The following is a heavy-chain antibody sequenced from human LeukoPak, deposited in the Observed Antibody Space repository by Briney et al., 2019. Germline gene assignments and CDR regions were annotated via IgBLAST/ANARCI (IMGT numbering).Heavy chain of an antibody. CDR2: INPNSGGT. V-gene: IGHV1-2*04. Sequence: GASVKVSCKASGYTFTGYYMHWVRQAPGQGLEWMGWINPNSGGTNYAQKFQGWVTMTRDTSISTAYMELSSLRSEDTAVYYCAGGLEDYDSSTASYYYYGMDVWGQGTTVTVSS. CDR3: AGGLEDYDSSTASYYYYGMDV. D-gene: IGHD3-22*01. CDR1: GYTFTGYY. J-gene: IGHJ6*02.